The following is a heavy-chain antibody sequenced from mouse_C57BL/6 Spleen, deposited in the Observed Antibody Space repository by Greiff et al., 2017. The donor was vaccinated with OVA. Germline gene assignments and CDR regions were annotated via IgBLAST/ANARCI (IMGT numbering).Heavy chain of an antibody. V-gene: IGHV1-26*01. Sequence: EVQLVESGPELVKPGASVKISCKASGYTFTDYYMNWVKQSHGKSLEWIGDINPNNGGTSYNQKFKGKATLTVDKSSSTAYMELRSLTSEDSAVYYCARSRAYPLYAMDYWGQGTSVTVSS. CDR3: ARSRAYPLYAMDY. J-gene: IGHJ4*01. D-gene: IGHD3-3*01. CDR1: GYTFTDYY. CDR2: INPNNGGT.